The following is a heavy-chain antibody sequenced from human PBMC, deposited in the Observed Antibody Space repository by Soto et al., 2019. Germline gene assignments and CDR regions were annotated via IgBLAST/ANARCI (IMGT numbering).Heavy chain of an antibody. D-gene: IGHD5-18*01. CDR3: AKDLIGYSYGPYWYFDL. CDR1: GFTFSSYA. CDR2: ISGSGGST. J-gene: IGHJ2*01. V-gene: IGHV3-23*01. Sequence: PGGSLRLSCAASGFTFSSYAMSWVRQAPGKGLEWVSAISGSGGSTYYADSVKGRFTISRDNSKNTLYLQMNSLRAEDTAVYHCAKDLIGYSYGPYWYFDLWGRGTLVTVSS.